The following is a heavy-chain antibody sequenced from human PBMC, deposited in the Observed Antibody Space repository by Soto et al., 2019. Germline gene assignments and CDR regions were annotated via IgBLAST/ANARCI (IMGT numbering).Heavy chain of an antibody. J-gene: IGHJ6*02. CDR3: AEDQGYSKWDYYYYGMDV. V-gene: IGHV3-30*18. D-gene: IGHD4-4*01. CDR2: ISYDGSNK. CDR1: GFTFSSYG. Sequence: QVQLVESGGGVVQPGRSLRLSCAASGFTFSSYGMHWVRQAPGKGLEWVAVISYDGSNKYYADSVKGRFTISRDNSKNTLYLQMNSLRAEDAAVYYCAEDQGYSKWDYYYYGMDVWGQGTTVTVSS.